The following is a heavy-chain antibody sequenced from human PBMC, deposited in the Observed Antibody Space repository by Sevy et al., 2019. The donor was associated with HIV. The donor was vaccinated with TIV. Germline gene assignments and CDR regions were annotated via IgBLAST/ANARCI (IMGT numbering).Heavy chain of an antibody. V-gene: IGHV3-15*07. CDR3: TTVLGWEGTSDY. CDR1: GFSFINAW. D-gene: IGHD1-26*01. J-gene: IGHJ4*02. Sequence: GGSLRLSCAASGFSFINAWMNWVRQAPGKGLEWVGRIRSKADGGTADYAAPVKGRFIISRDDSENTLYLQMNSLRTEDTAIYYCTTVLGWEGTSDYWGQGTLVTVPS. CDR2: IRSKADGGTA.